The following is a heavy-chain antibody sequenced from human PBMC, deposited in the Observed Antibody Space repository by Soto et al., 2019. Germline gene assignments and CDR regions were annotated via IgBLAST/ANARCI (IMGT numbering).Heavy chain of an antibody. V-gene: IGHV3-33*01. CDR1: GFTFSSYG. J-gene: IGHJ4*02. CDR3: ARGRITMVRGVHPFPYYFDY. CDR2: IWYDGSNK. D-gene: IGHD3-10*01. Sequence: PGGSLRLSCAASGFTFSSYGMHWVRQAPGKGLEWVAVIWYDGSNKYYADSVKGRFTISRDNSKNTLYLQMNSLRAEDTAVYYCARGRITMVRGVHPFPYYFDYWGQGTLVTVSS.